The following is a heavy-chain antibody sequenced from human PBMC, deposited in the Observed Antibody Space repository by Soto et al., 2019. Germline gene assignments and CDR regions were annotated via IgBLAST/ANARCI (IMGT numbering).Heavy chain of an antibody. CDR3: ARGLVGATHYDAFDI. CDR2: INHRGTT. D-gene: IGHD1-26*01. J-gene: IGHJ3*02. CDR1: GGSFSGYY. V-gene: IGHV4-34*01. Sequence: PSETLSLTCAVYGGSFSGYYWNWIRQPPGKGLEWIGKINHRGTTNYNPSLKSRVTISVDTSRNQLSLKLSSVTAADTAVYYCARGLVGATHYDAFDIWRQGTMVTVSS.